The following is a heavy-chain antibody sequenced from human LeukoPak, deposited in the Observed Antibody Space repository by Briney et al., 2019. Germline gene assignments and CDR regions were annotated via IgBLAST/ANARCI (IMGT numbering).Heavy chain of an antibody. J-gene: IGHJ3*02. CDR2: IWYDGSNK. Sequence: QPGRSLRLSCAASGFTFSTYAMHWVRQAPGKGLEWVAVIWYDGSNKYYGDSVKGRLTISRDNSKDTLFLQMNSLRAEDTAVYYCAREADCSGGGCYRGAFDIWGQGTMVAVSS. V-gene: IGHV3-33*01. CDR1: GFTFSTYA. D-gene: IGHD2-15*01. CDR3: AREADCSGGGCYRGAFDI.